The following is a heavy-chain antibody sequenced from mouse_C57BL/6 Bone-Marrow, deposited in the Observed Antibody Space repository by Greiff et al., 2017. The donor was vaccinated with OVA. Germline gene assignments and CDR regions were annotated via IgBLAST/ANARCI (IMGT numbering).Heavy chain of an antibody. CDR3: AFYSNYVAY. CDR1: GFSLSTFGMG. D-gene: IGHD2-5*01. V-gene: IGHV8-8*01. CDR2: IWWDDDK. Sequence: QVTLKVSGPGILQPSQTLSLTCSFSGFSLSTFGMGVGWIRQPSGKGLEWLAHIWWDDDKYYNPALKSRLTISKDTSKKPEFHRSANVDTADTATYYCAFYSNYVAYWGQGTLVTVSA. J-gene: IGHJ3*01.